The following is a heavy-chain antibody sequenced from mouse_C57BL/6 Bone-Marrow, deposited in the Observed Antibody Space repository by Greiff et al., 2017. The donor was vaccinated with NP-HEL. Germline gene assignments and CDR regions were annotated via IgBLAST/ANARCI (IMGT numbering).Heavy chain of an antibody. Sequence: QVQLKQPGAELVRPGSSVKLSCKASGYTFTSYWMDWVKQRPGQGLEWIGNIYPSDSETHYNQKFKDKATLTVDKSSSTAYMQLSSLTSEDSAVYYCARPFITTVVSPSYWYFDVWGTGTTVTVSS. V-gene: IGHV1-61*01. D-gene: IGHD1-1*01. CDR1: GYTFTSYW. CDR3: ARPFITTVVSPSYWYFDV. J-gene: IGHJ1*03. CDR2: IYPSDSET.